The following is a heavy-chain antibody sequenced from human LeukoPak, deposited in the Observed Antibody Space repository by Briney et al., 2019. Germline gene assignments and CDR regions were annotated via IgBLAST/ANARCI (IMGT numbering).Heavy chain of an antibody. J-gene: IGHJ4*02. CDR2: ISGSGGST. CDR1: GFTFSSYA. D-gene: IGHD2-15*01. V-gene: IGHV3-23*01. Sequence: GGSLRLSCAASGFTFSSYAMICVRQAPGKGLEWVSGISGSGGSTFYADSVKGRFTISRDNSKNSLYLQMNSLRAEDTALYYCARDICSGGSCYSPLLWGQGTLVTVSS. CDR3: ARDICSGGSCYSPLL.